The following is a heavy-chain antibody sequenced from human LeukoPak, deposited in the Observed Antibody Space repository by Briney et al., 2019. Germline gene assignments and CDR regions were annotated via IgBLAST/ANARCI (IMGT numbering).Heavy chain of an antibody. CDR3: AREYTAVVFDY. Sequence: SETLSLTCTVSGGSISSYYWSWIRQPPGKGLEWIGYIYYSGSTNYNPSLKSRVTISLDTSKNQFSLKLSSVTAADTAVYYCAREYTAVVFDYWGQGTLVTVSS. CDR1: GGSISSYY. D-gene: IGHD5-18*01. V-gene: IGHV4-59*12. CDR2: IYYSGST. J-gene: IGHJ4*02.